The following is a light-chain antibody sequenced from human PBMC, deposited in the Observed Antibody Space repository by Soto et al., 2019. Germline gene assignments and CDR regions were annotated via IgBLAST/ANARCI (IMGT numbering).Light chain of an antibody. V-gene: IGKV3-15*01. Sequence: IVRTQCPATLSVSPGERVTRSCRTIQSVNGKFSWYQQKPRQDARLLLYGAATRATGIPARFSGSGSGTDFTLPISSLEPEDFAVYYCQQYGSSPRTFGQGTKVDIK. J-gene: IGKJ1*01. CDR1: QSVNGK. CDR3: QQYGSSPRT. CDR2: GAA.